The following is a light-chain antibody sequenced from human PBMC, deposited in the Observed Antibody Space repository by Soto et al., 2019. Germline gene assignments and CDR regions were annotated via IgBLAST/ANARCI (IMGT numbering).Light chain of an antibody. V-gene: IGLV1-44*01. Sequence: QAVVTQPPSASATPGQRVTISCFGSSSNIRINPVNWYQQIPGTAPKLLIYSNNQRPSGVPDRFSGSKSGTSASLAISGLQSEDEADYYCGAWDDSLSGVLFGGGTKVTVL. CDR2: SNN. CDR3: GAWDDSLSGVL. CDR1: SSNIRINP. J-gene: IGLJ2*01.